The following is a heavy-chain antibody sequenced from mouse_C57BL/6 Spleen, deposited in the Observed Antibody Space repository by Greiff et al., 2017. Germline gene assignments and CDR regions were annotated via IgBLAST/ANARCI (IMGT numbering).Heavy chain of an antibody. V-gene: IGHV10-1*01. Sequence: EVQLVESGGGLVQPKGSLKLSCAASGFSFNTYAMNWVRQAPGQGLEWVARIGSKSNNYATYYADSVKDSFTISRDDSESMLYLHMNNLKTETTAVYYCVRLEYDFWYFDVWGTGTTVTVSS. J-gene: IGHJ1*03. CDR1: GFSFNTYA. CDR3: VRLEYDFWYFDV. D-gene: IGHD2-10*02. CDR2: IGSKSNNYAT.